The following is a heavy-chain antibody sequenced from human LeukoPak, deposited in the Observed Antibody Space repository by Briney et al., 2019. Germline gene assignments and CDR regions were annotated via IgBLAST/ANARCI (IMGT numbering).Heavy chain of an antibody. Sequence: SQTLSLTCTVSAGSISSGSYYWSWIRQPAGKGLEWIGRIYTSGSTNYNPSLKSRVTISVDTSKNQFSLKLSSVTAADTAVYYCARDRGYCSSTSCNIWGQGTLVTVSS. J-gene: IGHJ4*02. CDR3: ARDRGYCSSTSCNI. CDR2: IYTSGST. D-gene: IGHD2-2*02. CDR1: AGSISSGSYY. V-gene: IGHV4-61*02.